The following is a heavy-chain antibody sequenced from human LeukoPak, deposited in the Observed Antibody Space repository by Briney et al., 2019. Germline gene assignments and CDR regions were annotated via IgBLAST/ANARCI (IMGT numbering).Heavy chain of an antibody. V-gene: IGHV3-21*01. D-gene: IGHD3-3*01. CDR3: ARTSESVLRFLEWPDY. CDR1: GSTFSSYA. CDR2: ISSSSSYI. J-gene: IGHJ4*02. Sequence: PGGSLRLSCAASGSTFSSYAMSWVRQAPGKGLEWVSSISSSSSYIYYADSVKGRFTISRDNAKNSLYLQMNSLRAEDTAVYYCARTSESVLRFLEWPDYWGQGTLVTVSS.